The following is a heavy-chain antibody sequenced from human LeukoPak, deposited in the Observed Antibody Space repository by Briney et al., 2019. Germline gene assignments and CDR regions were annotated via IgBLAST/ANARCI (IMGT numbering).Heavy chain of an antibody. CDR1: GFSFSSFA. J-gene: IGHJ5*02. V-gene: IGHV3-23*01. D-gene: IGHD4-17*01. CDR2: ITGGHYAT. Sequence: GGSLRLSCAASGFSFSSFAMTWVRQAPGKGLEWVSSITGGHYATYNTDSVKGRFTISRDNAKNTLYLQMNSLRADDTAIYHCTKDPNGDYIGAFDPWGQATLVTVSS. CDR3: TKDPNGDYIGAFDP.